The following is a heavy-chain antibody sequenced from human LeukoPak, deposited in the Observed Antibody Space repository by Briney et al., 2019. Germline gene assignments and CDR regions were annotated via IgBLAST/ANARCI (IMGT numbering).Heavy chain of an antibody. CDR1: GGSFSGYY. J-gene: IGHJ5*02. CDR3: ARVMNLSYCSSTSCSIRDWFDP. Sequence: PSETLSLTCAVYGGSFSGYYWSWIRQPPGKGLEWIGEINHSGSTNYNPSLKSRVTISVDTSKNQFSLKLSSVTAADTAVYYCARVMNLSYCSSTSCSIRDWFDPWGQGTLVTVSS. V-gene: IGHV4-34*01. D-gene: IGHD2-2*01. CDR2: INHSGST.